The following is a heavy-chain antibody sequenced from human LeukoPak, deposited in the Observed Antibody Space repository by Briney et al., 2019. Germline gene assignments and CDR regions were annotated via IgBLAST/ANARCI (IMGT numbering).Heavy chain of an antibody. J-gene: IGHJ4*02. D-gene: IGHD6-13*01. V-gene: IGHV4-39*06. CDR1: GGSISSSSYY. CDR2: IYYNGDT. Sequence: SETLSLTCTVSGGSISSSSYYWGWIRQPPGKGLEWIGSIYYNGDTYYNPSLKSRVTISVDTSKNQFPLRLSSVTAADTAIYYCARETAAAGSFIAINDYWGQGTLVTVSS. CDR3: ARETAAAGSFIAINDY.